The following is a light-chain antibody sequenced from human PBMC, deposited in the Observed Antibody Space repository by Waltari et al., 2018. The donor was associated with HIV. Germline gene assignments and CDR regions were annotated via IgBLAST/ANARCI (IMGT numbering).Light chain of an antibody. Sequence: QSVLTQPPSASGTPGQRVTISCSGSSSNIGSNTVHWYQQLPGTAPKLLIYNNNQWPSGVPDRFSGSKSGTSASLAISGLQSEDEADYYCAAWDDSLNGYVFGSGTKVTVL. V-gene: IGLV1-44*01. CDR2: NNN. J-gene: IGLJ1*01. CDR3: AAWDDSLNGYV. CDR1: SSNIGSNT.